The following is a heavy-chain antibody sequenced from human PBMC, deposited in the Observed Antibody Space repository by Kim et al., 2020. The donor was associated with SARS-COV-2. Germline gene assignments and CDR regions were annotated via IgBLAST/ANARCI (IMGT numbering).Heavy chain of an antibody. J-gene: IGHJ6*01. CDR1: EDTFNNYV. CDR3: ARLGRTGTTSPTAYYYFYG. Sequence: SVKVSCQASEDTFNNYVINWVRQAPGQGLEWMGGIIPIFGTTNYAQKFQGRVTITADESTSTAYMELSSLRSDDTAVYYCARLGRTGTTSPTAYYYFYG. V-gene: IGHV1-69*13. CDR2: IIPIFGTT. D-gene: IGHD1-1*01.